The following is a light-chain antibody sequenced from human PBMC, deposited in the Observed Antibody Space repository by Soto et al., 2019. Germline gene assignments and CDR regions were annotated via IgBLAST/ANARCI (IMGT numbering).Light chain of an antibody. CDR2: DAS. Sequence: EIVLTQCPATLSLSPWERATLSFRASQSVSSYLAWYQQKPGQAPRLLIYDASNRATGIPARFSGSGSGTDFTLTISSLEPEDFAVYYCQQRSNWPSITFGQGTRLEIK. CDR3: QQRSNWPSIT. J-gene: IGKJ5*01. V-gene: IGKV3-11*01. CDR1: QSVSSY.